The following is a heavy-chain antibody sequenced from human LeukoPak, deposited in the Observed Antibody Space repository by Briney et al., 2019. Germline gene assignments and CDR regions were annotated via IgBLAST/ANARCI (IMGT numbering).Heavy chain of an antibody. D-gene: IGHD3-10*01. CDR1: GYTFTSYY. J-gene: IGHJ4*02. CDR3: ARDPLRFGELLGYFDY. CDR2: ISAYNGNT. V-gene: IGHV1-18*01. Sequence: ASVKVSCKTSGYTFTSYYISWVRQAPGQGLEWMAWISAYNGNTKYAQKFQGRVTMTTDTSASTAYMELRSLRSDDTAVYYCARDPLRFGELLGYFDYWGQGTLVTVSS.